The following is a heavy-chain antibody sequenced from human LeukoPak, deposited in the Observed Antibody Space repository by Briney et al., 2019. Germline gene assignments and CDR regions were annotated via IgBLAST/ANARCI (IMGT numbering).Heavy chain of an antibody. CDR1: GFTFSSYA. CDR2: ISSNGGST. Sequence: GGSLRLSCSASGFTFSSYAMHWVRQAPGKGLEYVSAISSNGGSTYYADSVKGRFTISRDNSKNTLYLQMNSLRAEDTAVYYCAKVPGYSSGWYYFDYWGQGTLVTVSS. V-gene: IGHV3-64*04. J-gene: IGHJ4*02. CDR3: AKVPGYSSGWYYFDY. D-gene: IGHD6-19*01.